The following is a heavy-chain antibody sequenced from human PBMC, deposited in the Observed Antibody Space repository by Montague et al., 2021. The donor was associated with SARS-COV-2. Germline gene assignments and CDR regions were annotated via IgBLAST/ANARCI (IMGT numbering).Heavy chain of an antibody. CDR2: VRDTGTT. CDR1: GASIMGYH. J-gene: IGHJ4*02. V-gene: IGHV4-59*08. CDR3: ARFFRVGTSSAFDR. D-gene: IGHD3-10*01. Sequence: SETLSLTCGVSGASIMGYHWSWVRKPPGRCLEWIGDVRDTGTTNYNPSLHNRITISIDTSEGQFSLRLTSVTAADTAVYYCARFFRVGTSSAFDRWGQGIPVTVSS.